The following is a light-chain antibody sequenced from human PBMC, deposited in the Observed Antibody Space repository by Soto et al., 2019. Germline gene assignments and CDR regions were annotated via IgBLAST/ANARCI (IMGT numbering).Light chain of an antibody. Sequence: MLTQSPGTLSLSPGERATLTCRASQSVSSSYLAWYQQKPGQAPRLLIYGASSRATGIPDRFSGSGSGTDFTLTISRLEPEDFAVYYCHQRSKWPLTFGGGTKAAIK. CDR2: GAS. CDR3: HQRSKWPLT. J-gene: IGKJ4*01. CDR1: QSVSSSY. V-gene: IGKV3D-20*02.